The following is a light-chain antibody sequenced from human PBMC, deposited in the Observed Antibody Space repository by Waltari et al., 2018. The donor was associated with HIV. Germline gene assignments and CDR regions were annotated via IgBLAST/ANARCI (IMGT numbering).Light chain of an antibody. J-gene: IGLJ2*01. CDR2: DDT. Sequence: QSVLTQPPSVSATPGQRVPISCSGRTSNIGYNLVSWYQHIPGTAPKLLIYDDTERPSGIPDRFSGSRSGTSATLGITGLQTGDEADYYCATWDSSLNALLFGGGTKLTAL. V-gene: IGLV1-51*01. CDR3: ATWDSSLNALL. CDR1: TSNIGYNL.